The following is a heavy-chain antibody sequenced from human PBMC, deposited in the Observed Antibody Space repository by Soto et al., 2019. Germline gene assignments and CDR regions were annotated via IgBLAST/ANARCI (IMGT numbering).Heavy chain of an antibody. D-gene: IGHD3-3*01. Sequence: QLQLQESGPGLVKPSETLSLTCTVSGGSISSSSYYWGWIRQPPGKGLEWIGSIYYRGSTYYNPSLRSRGTISVDTSKNQFSLKLSSVTAADTAVYYCARRPTRFLEWLLSTDYYYYYMDVWGKGTTVTVCS. CDR1: GGSISSSSYY. CDR3: ARRPTRFLEWLLSTDYYYYYMDV. V-gene: IGHV4-39*01. CDR2: IYYRGST. J-gene: IGHJ6*03.